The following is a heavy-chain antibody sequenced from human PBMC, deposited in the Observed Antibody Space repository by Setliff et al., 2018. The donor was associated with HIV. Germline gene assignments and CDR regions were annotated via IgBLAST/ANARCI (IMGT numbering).Heavy chain of an antibody. Sequence: SETLSLTCSVSGGSISYYHWSWIRQPAGKGLEWIGRIYYTGFTDYNPSLKSRLTMSVDSSKNQFSLKLSSVTAADTAVYFCPRSIYGSGSYPLDYWGQGILVTVSS. D-gene: IGHD3-10*01. CDR3: PRSIYGSGSYPLDY. J-gene: IGHJ4*02. V-gene: IGHV4-4*07. CDR2: IYYTGFT. CDR1: GGSISYYH.